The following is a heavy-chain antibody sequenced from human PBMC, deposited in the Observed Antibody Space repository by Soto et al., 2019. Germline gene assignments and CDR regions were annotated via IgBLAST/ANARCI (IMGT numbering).Heavy chain of an antibody. V-gene: IGHV3-23*01. CDR2: ISGSGGST. CDR3: AKAVRDYDILTGYSADY. J-gene: IGHJ4*02. CDR1: VFTFSSYA. Sequence: PGGSLRLSCAASVFTFSSYAMSWVRQAPGKGLEWVSAISGSGGSTYYADSVKGRFTISRDNSKNTLYLQMNSLRAEDTAVYYCAKAVRDYDILTGYSADYWGQGTLVTVSS. D-gene: IGHD3-9*01.